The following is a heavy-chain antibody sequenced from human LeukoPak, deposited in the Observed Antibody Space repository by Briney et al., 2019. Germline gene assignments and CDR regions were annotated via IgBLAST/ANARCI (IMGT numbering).Heavy chain of an antibody. CDR3: LTRYQLGLNYQEY. D-gene: IGHD1-7*01. CDR2: ISGSGGTT. V-gene: IGHV3-23*01. J-gene: IGHJ4*02. CDR1: GFTFSSYA. Sequence: GGSLRLSCAASGFTFSSYAMTWVRQAPGKGLEWVSLISGSGGTTYYADSVKGRFTISRDNSKNTLYLQMNSLRAEDTAVYYCLTRYQLGLNYQEYWGQGTLVTVSS.